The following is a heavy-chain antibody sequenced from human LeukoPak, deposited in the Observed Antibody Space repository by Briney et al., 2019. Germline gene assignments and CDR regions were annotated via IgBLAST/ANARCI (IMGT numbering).Heavy chain of an antibody. V-gene: IGHV3-48*02. D-gene: IGHD6-13*01. CDR3: ARDPLERQQLAHPPDY. Sequence: GGPLRLSCAASGFTFSSYCMNCVRQAPGKGLEWVSYISSSSSTMFYADSVKGRFTISRDNANNSLYLHMNSLRDEDTAVYYCARDPLERQQLAHPPDYWGQGTLVTVSS. J-gene: IGHJ4*02. CDR2: ISSSSSTM. CDR1: GFTFSSYC.